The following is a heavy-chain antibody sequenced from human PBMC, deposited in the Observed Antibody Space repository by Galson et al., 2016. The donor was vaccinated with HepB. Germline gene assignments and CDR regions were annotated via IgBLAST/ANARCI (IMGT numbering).Heavy chain of an antibody. V-gene: IGHV3-33*06. CDR1: GFIFSNYG. CDR2: IWYDGSKI. J-gene: IGHJ4*02. CDR3: AKDLGISMIVVAPGFDY. D-gene: IGHD3-22*01. Sequence: SLRLSCAASGFIFSNYGMHWVRQAPGRGLEWVAVIWYDGSKIYYADSVKGRFTISRDNAKSTLYLEMNSLRGEDRAVYYCAKDLGISMIVVAPGFDYWGQGTLVTVSS.